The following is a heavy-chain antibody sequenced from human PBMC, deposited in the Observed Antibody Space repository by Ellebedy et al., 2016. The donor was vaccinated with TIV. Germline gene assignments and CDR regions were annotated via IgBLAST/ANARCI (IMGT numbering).Heavy chain of an antibody. V-gene: IGHV3-15*01. D-gene: IGHD4-23*01. J-gene: IGHJ3*01. CDR3: VRGNCDTLGCHWDDAFDV. CDR2: VKSKSSGGTT. CDR1: GFTFSSHW. Sequence: GESLKISCTASGFTFSSHWMHWVRQAPGKGLEWVGRVKSKSSGGTTDYAAALKGRFTVSRDDSKNMVYLQMNSLRTEDTAVYYCVRGNCDTLGCHWDDAFDVWGQGTLVTVSS.